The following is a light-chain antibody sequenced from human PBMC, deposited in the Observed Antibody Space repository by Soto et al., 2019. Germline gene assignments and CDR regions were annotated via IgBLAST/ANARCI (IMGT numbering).Light chain of an antibody. Sequence: EVVLTQSPGTLSLSPGERVTILCLASQSVSSTSLAWYQQKPGQTPRLLIYGASSRATGTPDRISGGGSGTHFTLTISRLEPEDFAVYYCQQYGRSPFTFGQGTKLQIK. V-gene: IGKV3-20*01. CDR3: QQYGRSPFT. CDR1: QSVSSTS. J-gene: IGKJ2*01. CDR2: GAS.